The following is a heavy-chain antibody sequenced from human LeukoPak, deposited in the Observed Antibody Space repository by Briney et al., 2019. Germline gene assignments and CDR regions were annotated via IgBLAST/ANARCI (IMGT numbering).Heavy chain of an antibody. Sequence: PSETLSLTCAVYGGSFSGYYWSWIRQPPGKGLEWIGEINHSGSTNYNPSLKSRVTISVDTSKNQFSLKLSSVTAADTAVCYCARGRGVNHFDYWGQGTLVTVSS. CDR3: ARGRGVNHFDY. CDR1: GGSFSGYY. J-gene: IGHJ4*02. D-gene: IGHD3-10*01. V-gene: IGHV4-34*01. CDR2: INHSGST.